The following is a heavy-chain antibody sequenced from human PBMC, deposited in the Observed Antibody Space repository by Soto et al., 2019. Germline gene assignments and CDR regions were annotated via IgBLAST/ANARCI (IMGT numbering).Heavy chain of an antibody. J-gene: IGHJ6*02. CDR3: AKITYGYSYCYGMDV. CDR1: GFTFSSYA. V-gene: IGHV3-23*01. CDR2: ISGSGGSK. Sequence: EVQLLESGGGLVQPGGSLRLSCAASGFTFSSYAMSWVRQAPGKGLEWVSAISGSGGSKYYADSVKGRFTISRDNSKNTLYLQMNSRRAEDTAVYYCAKITYGYSYCYGMDVWGQGNTVTVSS. D-gene: IGHD3-10*01.